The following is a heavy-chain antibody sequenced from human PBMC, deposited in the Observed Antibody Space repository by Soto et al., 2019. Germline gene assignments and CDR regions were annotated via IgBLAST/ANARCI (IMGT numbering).Heavy chain of an antibody. V-gene: IGHV3-74*01. J-gene: IGHJ4*02. CDR2: IKSDGSST. Sequence: EVQLVESGGNLVQPGGSLSLSCAASGFTFSRHWMHWVRQDPGKGLVWVARIKSDGSSTAYADSVKGRFTISRDNAKNTLYLQMNSLRVEDTAIYYCARDRPEVLNPTDHPMFDYWGQGTLVTVSS. CDR1: GFTFSRHW. CDR3: ARDRPEVLNPTDHPMFDY. D-gene: IGHD6-6*01.